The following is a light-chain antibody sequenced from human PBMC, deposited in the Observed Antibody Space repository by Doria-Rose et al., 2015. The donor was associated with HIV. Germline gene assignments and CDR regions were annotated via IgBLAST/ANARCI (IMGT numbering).Light chain of an antibody. CDR3: MQALQTPYT. V-gene: IGKV2-28*01. J-gene: IGKJ2*01. CDR1: QSLLHTIGYNY. Sequence: PGQPASISCRSNQSLLHTIGYNYLDWYLQKPGQSPQLLIYLGSNRASGVPDRFSGSGSGTDFTLKISRVEAEDVGVYYCMQALQTPYTFGQGTKLEIK. CDR2: LGS.